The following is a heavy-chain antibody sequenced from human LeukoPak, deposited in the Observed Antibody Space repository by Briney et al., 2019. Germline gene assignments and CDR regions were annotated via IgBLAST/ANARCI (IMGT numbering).Heavy chain of an antibody. CDR1: GFTFSSYD. CDR3: AKMSGGNLLDLFDY. D-gene: IGHD4-23*01. J-gene: IGHJ4*02. Sequence: GGSLRLSCAASGFTFSSYDMHWVRQATGKGLEWVSAIGTAGDTYYPGSVKGRFTISRENAKNSLYLQMNSLRAGDTAVYYCAKMSGGNLLDLFDYWGQGTLVTVSS. CDR2: IGTAGDT. V-gene: IGHV3-13*01.